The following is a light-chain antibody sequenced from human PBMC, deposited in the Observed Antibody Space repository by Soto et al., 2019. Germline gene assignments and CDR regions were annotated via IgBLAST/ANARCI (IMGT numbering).Light chain of an antibody. Sequence: EIVLTQSPGTLSLSPGERATLSCRASQSVSSSYLAWYQQKPGQAPRLLIYGASSRATGIPARFSGSGSGTDFTLTISRLEPEDFAVYYCQQYGSSPNTFGQGTKVEIK. V-gene: IGKV3-20*01. J-gene: IGKJ1*01. CDR2: GAS. CDR1: QSVSSSY. CDR3: QQYGSSPNT.